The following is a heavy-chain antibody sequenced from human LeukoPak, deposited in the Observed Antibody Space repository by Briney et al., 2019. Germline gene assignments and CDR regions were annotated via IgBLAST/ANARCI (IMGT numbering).Heavy chain of an antibody. CDR1: GYSISSGYY. V-gene: IGHV4-38-2*01. Sequence: PSETLSLTCAVSGYSISSGYYYGWIRQTPGKGLEWIGNVYNDGSTFYNPSLASRVTISVDTSKNQFSLKLTSLTAADTAVYYCARDKSMSYSVGWYGWFDPWGQGAPVTVSS. D-gene: IGHD6-19*01. CDR3: ARDKSMSYSVGWYGWFDP. CDR2: VYNDGST. J-gene: IGHJ5*02.